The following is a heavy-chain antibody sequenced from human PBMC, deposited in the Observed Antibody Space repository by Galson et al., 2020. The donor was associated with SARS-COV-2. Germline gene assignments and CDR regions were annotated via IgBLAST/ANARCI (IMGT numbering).Heavy chain of an antibody. D-gene: IGHD3-10*01. J-gene: IGHJ6*02. CDR1: GFTVSSNY. V-gene: IGHV3-66*01. CDR2: IYSGGST. Sequence: GGSLRLSCAASGFTVSSNYMSWVRQAPGKGLEWVSVIYSGGSTYYADSVKGRFTISRDNSKNTLYLQMNSLRAEDTAVYYCARDQGWFREKLDPPQPDYYYYGMDVWGQGTTVTVSS. CDR3: ARDQGWFREKLDPPQPDYYYYGMDV.